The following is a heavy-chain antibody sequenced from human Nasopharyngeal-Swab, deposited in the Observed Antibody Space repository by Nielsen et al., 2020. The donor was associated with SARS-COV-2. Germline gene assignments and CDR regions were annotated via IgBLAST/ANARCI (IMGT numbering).Heavy chain of an antibody. V-gene: IGHV3-43*01. Sequence: GGSLRLSCAASGFTFDDYTMHWVRQAPGKGLEWVSLISWDGGSTYYADSVKGRFTISRDNSKNSLYLQMNSLRTEDTALYYCAKGDGATWHYYYYGMDVWGQGTTVTVSS. CDR1: GFTFDDYT. CDR2: ISWDGGST. D-gene: IGHD5-12*01. J-gene: IGHJ6*02. CDR3: AKGDGATWHYYYYGMDV.